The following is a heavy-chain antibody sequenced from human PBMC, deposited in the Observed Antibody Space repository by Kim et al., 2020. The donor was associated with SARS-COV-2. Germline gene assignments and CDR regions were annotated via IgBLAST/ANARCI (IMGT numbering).Heavy chain of an antibody. J-gene: IGHJ3*02. V-gene: IGHV3-9*01. CDR3: AKDNYYDSSGPGRAFDI. CDR2: ISWNSGSI. CDR1: GFTFDDYA. Sequence: GGSLRLSCAASGFTFDDYAMHWVRQAPGTGLEWVSGISWNSGSIGYADSVKGRFTISRDNAKNSLYLQMNSLRAEDTALYYCAKDNYYDSSGPGRAFDIWGQGTMVTVSS. D-gene: IGHD3-22*01.